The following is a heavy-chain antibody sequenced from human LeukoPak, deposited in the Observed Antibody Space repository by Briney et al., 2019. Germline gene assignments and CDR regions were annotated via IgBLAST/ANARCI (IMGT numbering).Heavy chain of an antibody. CDR2: INPNSGAT. V-gene: IGHV1-2*02. J-gene: IGHJ6*02. CDR1: GYTFTGYY. Sequence: ASVKVSCKGSGYTFTGYYLHWVRQAPGQGLEWMGWINPNSGATKSAQKLQGSVTMTRDTSISTVYMELSSLRSDDTAVYYCAREGLDVWGQGTTVTVSS. CDR3: AREGLDV.